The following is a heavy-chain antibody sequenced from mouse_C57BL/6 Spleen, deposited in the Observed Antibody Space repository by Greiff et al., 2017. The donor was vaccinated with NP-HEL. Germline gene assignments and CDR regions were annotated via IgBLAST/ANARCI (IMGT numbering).Heavy chain of an antibody. CDR2: IRYSGST. CDR3: ARWDYDGYYAMDY. J-gene: IGHJ4*01. CDR1: GYSITSDY. V-gene: IGHV3-8*01. D-gene: IGHD2-4*01. Sequence: EVKLEESGPGLAKPSQTLSLTCSVTGYSITSDYWNWIRKFPGNKLEYIGYIRYSGSTYYNPSLKSRISITRDTSKNQYYLQLNAVTTEDTATYYCARWDYDGYYAMDYWGQGTSVTVSS.